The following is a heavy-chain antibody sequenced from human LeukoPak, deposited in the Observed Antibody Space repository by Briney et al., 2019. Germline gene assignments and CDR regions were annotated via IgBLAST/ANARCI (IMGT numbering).Heavy chain of an antibody. V-gene: IGHV4-39*01. CDR3: ARLRSDYYDSSGYFYGMDV. J-gene: IGHJ6*02. D-gene: IGHD3-22*01. Sequence: SETLSLTCTVSGGSISSSSYYWGWIRQPPGKGLEWIGSIYYSGSTYYNPSLNSRVTISVDTSKNQFSLKLSSVTAADTAVYYCARLRSDYYDSSGYFYGMDVWGQGTTVTVSS. CDR2: IYYSGST. CDR1: GGSISSSSYY.